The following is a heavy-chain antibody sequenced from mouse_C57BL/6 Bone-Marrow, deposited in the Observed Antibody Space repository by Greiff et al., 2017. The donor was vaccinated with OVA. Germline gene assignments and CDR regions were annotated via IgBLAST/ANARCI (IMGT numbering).Heavy chain of an antibody. Sequence: QVQLQQPGAELVRPGSSVKLSCKASGYTFTSYWMHWVKQRPIQGLEWIGNIDPSDSETHYTQKFKDKATLTVDKSSSTAYMQLSSLTSEDSAVYYCARERITTVVGSFDVWGTGTTVTVSS. D-gene: IGHD1-1*01. J-gene: IGHJ1*03. CDR3: ARERITTVVGSFDV. CDR1: GYTFTSYW. V-gene: IGHV1-52*01. CDR2: IDPSDSET.